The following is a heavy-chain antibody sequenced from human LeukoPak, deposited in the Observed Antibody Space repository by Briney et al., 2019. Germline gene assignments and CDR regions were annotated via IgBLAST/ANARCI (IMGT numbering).Heavy chain of an antibody. D-gene: IGHD6-25*01. CDR2: IYTSGTT. V-gene: IGHV4-61*09. Sequence: PSETLSLTCTVSSGSISSGSFYWSWIRQPAGKGLEWIGHIYTSGTTNYNPSLKSRVTISVDTSKNQLSLNLSSVTAADTAVFYCARVAARPPHNFDYWGQGILVTVSS. CDR3: ARVAARPPHNFDY. J-gene: IGHJ4*02. CDR1: SGSISSGSFY.